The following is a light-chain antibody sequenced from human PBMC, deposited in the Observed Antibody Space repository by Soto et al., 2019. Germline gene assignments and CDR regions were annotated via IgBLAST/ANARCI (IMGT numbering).Light chain of an antibody. V-gene: IGKV3-20*01. CDR1: QSVSSH. Sequence: EIVLTQSPGTLSLSPGERATLSCRASQSVSSHLAWYQQRPGQAPRLLIYGASSRATGIPDRFSGSGSGTDFNITISRLEPEDFALYYCQQYGNSPPLTFGGGTKVEIK. J-gene: IGKJ4*01. CDR2: GAS. CDR3: QQYGNSPPLT.